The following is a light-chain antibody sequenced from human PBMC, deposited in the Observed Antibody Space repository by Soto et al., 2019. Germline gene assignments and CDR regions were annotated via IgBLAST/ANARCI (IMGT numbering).Light chain of an antibody. J-gene: IGKJ3*01. CDR2: GAS. CDR1: QSVSNSY. CDR3: QHYGSSPPFT. V-gene: IGKV3-20*01. Sequence: EIVLTQSPGTLSLSPGDRASLSCRASQSVSNSYLAWYQQKPGQAPRLLIYGASIRATGIPDRFSGSGSGTDFTLTISRLEPEDFALYYCQHYGSSPPFTFGPGTKVDI.